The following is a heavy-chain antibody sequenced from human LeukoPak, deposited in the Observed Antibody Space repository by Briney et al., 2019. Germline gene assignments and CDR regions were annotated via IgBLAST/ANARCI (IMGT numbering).Heavy chain of an antibody. D-gene: IGHD3-16*02. J-gene: IGHJ4*02. CDR1: GFTFSSYW. V-gene: IGHV3-7*02. Sequence: GGSLRLSCAASGFTFSSYWMSWVRQAPGKGLEWVANIKEDGSEKYYVDSVKGRFTISRDNAKNTLYLQMNSLRAEDTAMYYCARVRYSPAGGFDYWGQGALVTVSS. CDR3: ARVRYSPAGGFDY. CDR2: IKEDGSEK.